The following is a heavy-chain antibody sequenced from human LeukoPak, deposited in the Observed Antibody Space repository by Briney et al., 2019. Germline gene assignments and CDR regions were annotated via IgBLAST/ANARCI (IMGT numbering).Heavy chain of an antibody. V-gene: IGHV3-23*01. D-gene: IGHD3-10*01. CDR3: AKSGPYYYDY. Sequence: GGSLRLSCAASGFTFSTYGMSWVRQAPGKGLEWVSTFGGSGASVYYADSVKGRLTVSRDNSKNTLYLQMNSLRVEDTAVYYCAKSGPYYYDYWGQGTLVTVSS. CDR2: FGGSGASV. CDR1: GFTFSTYG. J-gene: IGHJ4*02.